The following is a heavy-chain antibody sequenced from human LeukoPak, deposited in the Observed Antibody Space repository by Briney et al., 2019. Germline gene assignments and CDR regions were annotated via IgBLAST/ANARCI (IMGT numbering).Heavy chain of an antibody. Sequence: PSETLSLTCSVSGDSVRNDFYYWGWIRQPPGKGLEWVACLSHAGNTWYNPSLESRLSISVDTSKNQFSLKFSSVTAADTALYWCARHNAPRRVGFDFWGQGTLVTVSS. CDR2: LSHAGNT. CDR3: ARHNAPRRVGFDF. D-gene: IGHD2-2*01. V-gene: IGHV4-39*01. J-gene: IGHJ4*02. CDR1: GDSVRNDFYY.